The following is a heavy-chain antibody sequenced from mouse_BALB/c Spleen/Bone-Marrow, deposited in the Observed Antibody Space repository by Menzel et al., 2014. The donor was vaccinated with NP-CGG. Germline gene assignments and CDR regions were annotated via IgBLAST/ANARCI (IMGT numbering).Heavy chain of an antibody. CDR3: ARSGYGSNYDY. CDR1: GYVFSSYW. D-gene: IGHD1-1*01. J-gene: IGHJ2*01. CDR2: IYPGDGDT. V-gene: IGHV1-80*01. Sequence: VQLVESGAELVRPGSSVKISCKASGYVFSSYWMIWVRQRPGQGLEWIGQIYPGDGDTNYNGKFKGKAKLTADKSSSTAYMQHSSLTSEDSAVYFCARSGYGSNYDYWGQGTPLTVSS.